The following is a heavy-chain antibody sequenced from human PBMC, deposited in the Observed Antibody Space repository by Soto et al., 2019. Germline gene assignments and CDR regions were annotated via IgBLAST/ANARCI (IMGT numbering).Heavy chain of an antibody. V-gene: IGHV3-23*01. CDR2: ISGSGGST. CDR1: GFTFSSYA. Sequence: GSLRLSCAASGFTFSSYAMSWVRQAPGKGLEWVSAISGSGGSTYYADSVKGRFTISRDNSKNTLYLQMNSLRAEDTAVYYCAKDKARIVATIHGYWGQGTLVTVSS. D-gene: IGHD5-12*01. J-gene: IGHJ4*02. CDR3: AKDKARIVATIHGY.